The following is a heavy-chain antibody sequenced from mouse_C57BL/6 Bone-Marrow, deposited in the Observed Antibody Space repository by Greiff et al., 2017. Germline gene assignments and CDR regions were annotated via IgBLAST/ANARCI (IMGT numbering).Heavy chain of an antibody. CDR1: GYSITSGYY. V-gene: IGHV3-6*01. CDR3: ARDLLWSFDY. D-gene: IGHD2-1*01. J-gene: IGHJ2*01. Sequence: EVKLMESGPGLVKPSQSLSLTCSVTGYSITSGYYWNWIRQFPGNKLEWMGYIRYDGSNNYNPSLKNRISITRDTSKNQFFLKLNSVTTEDTATYYCARDLLWSFDYWGQGTTRTVSS. CDR2: IRYDGSN.